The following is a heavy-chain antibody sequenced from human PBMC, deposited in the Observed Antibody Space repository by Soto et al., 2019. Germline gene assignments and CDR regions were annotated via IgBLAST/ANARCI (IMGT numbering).Heavy chain of an antibody. CDR3: ARQRTTVVTQAYFDH. CDR2: IYYSGRT. J-gene: IGHJ4*02. D-gene: IGHD2-21*02. V-gene: IGHV4-39*01. CDR1: GESISSSSYY. Sequence: PSETLSRMCIVPGESISSSSYYWVWIRQPPGKGLEWIGSIYYSGRTYYNPSFKSRVTISIDTSKNQFSLKLSSVTATDTAVYYCARQRTTVVTQAYFDHWGQGALVTVSS.